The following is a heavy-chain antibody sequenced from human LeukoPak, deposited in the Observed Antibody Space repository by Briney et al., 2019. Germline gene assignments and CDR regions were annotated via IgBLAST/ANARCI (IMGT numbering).Heavy chain of an antibody. D-gene: IGHD3-3*01. CDR2: RYADGRR. CDR1: GGSISTFF. Sequence: SETLSLTCTVSGGSISTFFWSWVRQPAGKGLEWIGRRYADGRRDFNPSLDYRVTMSLDTYNNRISLDLRHVTAADTAVYYCARGLTYYDFWSGYYNGGLDYWGQGTLVTVSS. J-gene: IGHJ4*02. V-gene: IGHV4-4*07. CDR3: ARGLTYYDFWSGYYNGGLDY.